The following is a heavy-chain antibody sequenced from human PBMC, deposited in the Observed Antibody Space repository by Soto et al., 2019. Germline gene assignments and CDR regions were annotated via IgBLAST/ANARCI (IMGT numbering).Heavy chain of an antibody. CDR3: ARDYSSSGGMDV. V-gene: IGHV3-21*01. D-gene: IGHD6-6*01. CDR1: GFTFSSYS. Sequence: SLRLSCAASGFTFSSYSMNWVRQAPGKGLEWVSSISSSSNYIYYADSVKGRFTISRDNAKNSLYLQMNSLRAEDTAVYYCARDYSSSGGMDVWGQGTTVTVYS. J-gene: IGHJ6*02. CDR2: ISSSSNYI.